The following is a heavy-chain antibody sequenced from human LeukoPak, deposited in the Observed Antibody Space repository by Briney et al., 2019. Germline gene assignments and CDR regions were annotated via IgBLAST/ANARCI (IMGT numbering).Heavy chain of an antibody. CDR2: ISWNSGSI. CDR1: GFTFDDYA. Sequence: GGSLRLSCAASGFTFDDYAMHWVRQAPGKGLEWVSGISWNSGSISYADSVKGRFTISRDNAKNSLYLQMNSLRAEDTALYYCAKGAIAVAGTKDYFDYWGQGTLVTVSS. J-gene: IGHJ4*02. V-gene: IGHV3-9*01. CDR3: AKGAIAVAGTKDYFDY. D-gene: IGHD6-19*01.